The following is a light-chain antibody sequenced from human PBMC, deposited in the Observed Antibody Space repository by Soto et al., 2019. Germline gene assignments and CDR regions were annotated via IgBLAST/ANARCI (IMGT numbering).Light chain of an antibody. CDR1: QTISIY. J-gene: IGKJ5*01. V-gene: IGKV1-39*01. CDR2: GAS. CDR3: QQSYSTPYT. Sequence: RRTQSPSSLSASIGDRVTITCRTSQTISIYLNWYQQKPGKAPKLLIYGASTLQSGVPSRFSGSGSGTDFTLTISSLQPEDFATYSCQQSYSTPYTFGQGTRLEIK.